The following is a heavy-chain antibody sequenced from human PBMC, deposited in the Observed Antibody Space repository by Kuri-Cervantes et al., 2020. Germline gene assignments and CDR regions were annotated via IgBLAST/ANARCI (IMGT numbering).Heavy chain of an antibody. CDR1: GYTFITYY. Sequence: ASVKVSCKASGYTFITYYIHWVRQAPGQGLEWMGIINTSGGSTSYAQKFQDRVTMTRDTSTTTVYMELRSLRSEDTAVYYCARGKGYNWNDAALDIWGQGTMVTVSS. J-gene: IGHJ3*02. D-gene: IGHD1-1*01. CDR3: ARGKGYNWNDAALDI. V-gene: IGHV1-46*01. CDR2: INTSGGST.